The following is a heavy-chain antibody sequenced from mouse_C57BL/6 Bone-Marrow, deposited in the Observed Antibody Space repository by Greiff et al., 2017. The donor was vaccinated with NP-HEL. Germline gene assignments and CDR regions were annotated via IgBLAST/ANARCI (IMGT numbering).Heavy chain of an antibody. CDR2: VDPENGGT. D-gene: IGHD4-1*01. CDR1: GFNIKDDY. V-gene: IGHV14-4*01. CDR3: TLTLDY. J-gene: IGHJ2*01. Sequence: EVKLMESGAELVRPGASVKLSCKASGFNIKDDYMHWVKQRPEQGLEWIVRVDPENGGTEYASEFQGKGTITSDTSSHTAYLQLSSLTAEDTAVYYCTLTLDYWGQGTTLTVSS.